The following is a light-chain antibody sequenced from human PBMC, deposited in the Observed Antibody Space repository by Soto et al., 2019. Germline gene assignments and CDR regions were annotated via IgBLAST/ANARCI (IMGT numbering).Light chain of an antibody. V-gene: IGKV1-9*01. CDR2: AAS. CDR1: QGISSN. Sequence: DIQMTQSPSTLSGSVGDRVTITCRAIQGISSNLAWYQQKPGKAPKVLINAASTLQSGVPSRFSGSGSGTDFTLTISSLQPEDFATYYCQQLKSYPITFGQGTRLEIK. CDR3: QQLKSYPIT. J-gene: IGKJ5*01.